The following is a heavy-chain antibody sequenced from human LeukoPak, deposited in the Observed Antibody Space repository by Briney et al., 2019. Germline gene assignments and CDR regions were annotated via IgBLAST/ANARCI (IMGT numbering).Heavy chain of an antibody. CDR1: GFAFSSYA. CDR3: AKPPRGYNFPFDY. J-gene: IGHJ4*02. Sequence: GGSLRLSCAASGFAFSSYAMSWVRQAPGKGLEWVSAISGSGGSTYYADSVKGRFTISRDNSKNTLYLQMNSLRAEDTAVYYCAKPPRGYNFPFDYWGQGTLVTVSS. CDR2: ISGSGGST. V-gene: IGHV3-23*01. D-gene: IGHD5-24*01.